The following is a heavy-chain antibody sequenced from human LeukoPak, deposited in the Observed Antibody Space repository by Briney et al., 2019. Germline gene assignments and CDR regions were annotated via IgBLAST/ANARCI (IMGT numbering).Heavy chain of an antibody. J-gene: IGHJ5*02. CDR3: ARGSSTSCLHDSVKSECWFDP. CDR2: IYTSGST. V-gene: IGHV4-4*07. Sequence: SETLSLICTVSGGSISSYYWSWIRQPAGKGLEWIGRIYTSGSTNYNPSLKSRVTMSVDTSKNQFSLKLSSVTAADTAVYYCARGSSTSCLHDSVKSECWFDPWGQGTLVTVSS. D-gene: IGHD2-2*01. CDR1: GGSISSYY.